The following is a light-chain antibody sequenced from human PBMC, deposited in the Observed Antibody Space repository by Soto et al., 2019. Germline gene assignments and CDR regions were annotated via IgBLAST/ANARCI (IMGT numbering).Light chain of an antibody. V-gene: IGLV1-44*01. J-gene: IGLJ1*01. CDR1: NSNIGSST. Sequence: QSVLTQPPSASGTPGQRVTISCSGSNSNIGSSTVTWYQQLPGTAPILLIYSNNQRSSGVPDRFSGSRSGTSGSLAISGLQSEDEADYYCATWDDRLNGYVFGSGTKLTVL. CDR2: SNN. CDR3: ATWDDRLNGYV.